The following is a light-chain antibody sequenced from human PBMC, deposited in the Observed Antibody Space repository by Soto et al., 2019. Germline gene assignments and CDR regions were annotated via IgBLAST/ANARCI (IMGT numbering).Light chain of an antibody. J-gene: IGLJ1*01. V-gene: IGLV2-14*01. CDR2: EVN. CDR1: SSDIGAYNY. CDR3: CSYTTSSTYV. Sequence: QSALTQPASVSGFPGQSITISCTGTSSDIGAYNYVSWYQQHPGKAPTLMIYEVNNRPSGVSNRFSASKSGNTASLTISVLHPEDEADYYCCSYTTSSTYVFGTGTKLTVL.